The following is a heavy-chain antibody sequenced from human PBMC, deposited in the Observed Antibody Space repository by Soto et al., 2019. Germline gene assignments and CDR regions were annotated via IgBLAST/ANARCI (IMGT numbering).Heavy chain of an antibody. J-gene: IGHJ5*02. CDR1: GGSISSGDYY. Sequence: ASETLSLTCTASGGSISSGDYYWSWIRQPPGKGLEWIGYIYYSGSTYYNPSLKSRVTISVDTSKNQFSLKLSSVTAADTAVYYCARGPPTYYYDSSGYYWFDPWGQGTLVTVSS. CDR3: ARGPPTYYYDSSGYYWFDP. CDR2: IYYSGST. D-gene: IGHD3-22*01. V-gene: IGHV4-30-4*01.